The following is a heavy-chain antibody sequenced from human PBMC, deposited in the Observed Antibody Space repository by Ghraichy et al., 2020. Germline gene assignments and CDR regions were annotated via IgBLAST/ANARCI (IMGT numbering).Heavy chain of an antibody. CDR1: GGSISSYY. V-gene: IGHV4-59*01. CDR3: AGVGGNFWSGYYSRNYYYYYGMDV. D-gene: IGHD3-3*01. CDR2: IYYSGST. Sequence: ESLNISCTVSGGSISSYYWSWIRQPPGKGLEWIGYIYYSGSTNYNPSLKSRVTISVDTSKNQFSLKLSSVTAADTAVYYCAGVGGNFWSGYYSRNYYYYYGMDVWGQGTTVTVSS. J-gene: IGHJ6*02.